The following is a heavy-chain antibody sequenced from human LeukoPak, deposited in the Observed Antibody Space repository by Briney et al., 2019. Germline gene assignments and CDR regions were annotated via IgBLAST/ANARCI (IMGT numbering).Heavy chain of an antibody. CDR3: AGLGDSGSYWGYYYYYMDV. CDR2: ISAYNGNT. D-gene: IGHD1-26*01. V-gene: IGHV1-18*01. J-gene: IGHJ6*03. Sequence: ASVKVSCKASGYTFTSYGISWVRQAPGQGLEWMGWISAYNGNTNYAQKLQGRVTMTTDTSTRTAYMELRSLRSDDTAVYYCAGLGDSGSYWGYYYYYMDVWGKGTTVTISS. CDR1: GYTFTSYG.